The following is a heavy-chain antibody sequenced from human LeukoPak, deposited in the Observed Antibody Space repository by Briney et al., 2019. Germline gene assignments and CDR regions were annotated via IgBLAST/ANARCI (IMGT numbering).Heavy chain of an antibody. D-gene: IGHD4-17*01. CDR1: GFTFDDYG. CDR3: ASDPMTTVKDRAFDI. Sequence: GGSLRLSCAASGFTFDDYGMSWVRQAPGKGLEWVSGINWYGGSTGYADSVKGRFTISRDNAKNSLYLQMNSLRAEDTALYYCASDPMTTVKDRAFDIWGQGTMVTVSS. J-gene: IGHJ3*02. V-gene: IGHV3-20*04. CDR2: INWYGGST.